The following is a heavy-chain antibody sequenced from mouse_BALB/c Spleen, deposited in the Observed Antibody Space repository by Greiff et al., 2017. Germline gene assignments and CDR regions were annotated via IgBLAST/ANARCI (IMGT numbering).Heavy chain of an antibody. Sequence: EVHLVESGGDLVKPGGSLKLSCAASGFTFSSYGMSWVRQTPDKRLEWVATISSGGSYTYYPDSVKGRFTISRDNAKNTLYLQMSSLKSEDTAMYYCARRNFYYYGSSIYYAMDYWGQGTSVTVSS. J-gene: IGHJ4*01. V-gene: IGHV5-6*01. CDR3: ARRNFYYYGSSIYYAMDY. CDR2: ISSGGSYT. CDR1: GFTFSSYG. D-gene: IGHD1-1*01.